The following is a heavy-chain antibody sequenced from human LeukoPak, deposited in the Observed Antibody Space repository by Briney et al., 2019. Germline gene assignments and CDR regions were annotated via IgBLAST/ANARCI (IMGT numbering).Heavy chain of an antibody. CDR1: GGSISLSFYY. D-gene: IGHD6-19*01. Sequence: PSETLSLICSVSGGSISLSFYYWGWIRQPPGKALEWIGSVYYSGTTSYNPSLKSRVTISVDMSKNHFSLRLRSVTAADTAMYYCARGTLYRGWSYYLDFWGQGSQVTVSS. CDR3: ARGTLYRGWSYYLDF. J-gene: IGHJ4*02. V-gene: IGHV4-39*07. CDR2: VYYSGTT.